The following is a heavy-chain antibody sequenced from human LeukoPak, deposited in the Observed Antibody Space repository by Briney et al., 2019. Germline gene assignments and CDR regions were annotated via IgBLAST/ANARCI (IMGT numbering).Heavy chain of an antibody. CDR1: GGSISSYY. J-gene: IGHJ5*02. CDR3: ARGYDFWSGYYRQNWFDP. D-gene: IGHD3-3*01. Sequence: SETLSLTCTVSGGSISSYYWSWIRQPPGKGLEWIGEINHSGSTNYNPSLKSRVTISVDTSKNQFSLKLSSVTAADTAVYYCARGYDFWSGYYRQNWFDPWGQGTLVTVSS. V-gene: IGHV4-34*01. CDR2: INHSGST.